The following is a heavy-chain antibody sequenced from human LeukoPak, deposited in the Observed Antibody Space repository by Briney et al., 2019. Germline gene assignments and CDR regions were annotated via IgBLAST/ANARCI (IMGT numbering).Heavy chain of an antibody. D-gene: IGHD5-12*01. CDR3: ATSDSGCATSDSGYHRERYKCFDP. Sequence: SVKVSCKASGGTFNSYAINWVRQTPGQGLEWMGGIIPIFGTPNYAQNFQGRVTITADESTSTAYMELSSLRSEDTAVYYCATSDSGCATSDSGYHRERYKCFDPWGQGTLVTVSS. CDR2: IIPIFGTP. J-gene: IGHJ5*02. V-gene: IGHV1-69*13. CDR1: GGTFNSYA.